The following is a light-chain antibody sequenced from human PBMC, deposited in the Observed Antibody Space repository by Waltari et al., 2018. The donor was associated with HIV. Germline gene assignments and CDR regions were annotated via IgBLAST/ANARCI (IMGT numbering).Light chain of an antibody. CDR2: EVT. Sequence: HSALAQPASVSGSPGQSVIISCTGSKSDIGYYNYVSWYQHQSGRAPKALIYEVTSRPPGISSRFPCSQSGDTSFLSISELQIDDEDDYFCSSYTTSGIVVFGGGTKVTVL. CDR3: SSYTTSGIVV. V-gene: IGLV2-14*01. J-gene: IGLJ2*01. CDR1: KSDIGYYNY.